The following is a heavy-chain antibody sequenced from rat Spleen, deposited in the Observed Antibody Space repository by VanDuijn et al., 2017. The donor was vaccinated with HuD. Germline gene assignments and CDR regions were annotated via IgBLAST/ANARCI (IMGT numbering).Heavy chain of an antibody. CDR3: ARLRDYPGINYVMDA. D-gene: IGHD1-4*01. J-gene: IGHJ4*01. CDR1: GFTFSDYN. CDR2: ITYDGSST. V-gene: IGHV5-7*01. Sequence: EVQLVESGGGLVQPGRSLKLSCAASGFTFSDYNMAWVRQAPKKGLEWVATITYDGSSTYYRDSVKGRFTISRDNAKSTLYLQMDSLRSEDTATYYCARLRDYPGINYVMDAWGQGASVTVSS.